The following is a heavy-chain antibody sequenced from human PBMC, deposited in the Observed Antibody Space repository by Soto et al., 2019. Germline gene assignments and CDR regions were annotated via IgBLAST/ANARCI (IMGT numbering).Heavy chain of an antibody. CDR3: ARGGTTVTDF. D-gene: IGHD4-17*01. CDR1: GFTFNDYY. V-gene: IGHV3-11*06. CDR2: ISSSSGYT. J-gene: IGHJ4*02. Sequence: QVQLVESGGGLVKPGGSLRLSCVASGFTFNDYYMSWIRQAPGKGLEWVSYISSSSGYTNYADSVKGRFTISRDNARNSLYLQMNSLRAEDTAVYYCARGGTTVTDFWVQGTLVTVSS.